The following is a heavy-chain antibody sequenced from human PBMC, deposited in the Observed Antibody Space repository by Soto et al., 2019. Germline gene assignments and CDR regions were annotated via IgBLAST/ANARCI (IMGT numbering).Heavy chain of an antibody. CDR1: GFAFRSYN. CDR2: ISSGSSNI. D-gene: IGHD4-4*01. CDR3: ARLDTVTATPDY. J-gene: IGHJ4*02. V-gene: IGHV3-21*01. Sequence: GGSLRLSCAASGFAFRSYNMNWVRQAPGKGLEWVASISSGSSNIYYADSVKGRFTISRDNAKNSLFLQMDSLRAEDSAVYYCARLDTVTATPDYWGQGTLVTVSS.